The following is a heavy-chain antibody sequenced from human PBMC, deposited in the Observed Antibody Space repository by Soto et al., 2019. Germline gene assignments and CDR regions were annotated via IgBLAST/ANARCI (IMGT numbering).Heavy chain of an antibody. D-gene: IGHD5-18*01. CDR1: GGTFGSHG. CDR3: ARGAMANFDY. Sequence: SVKVSCKASGGTFGSHGIACVRQAPGQGLEWMGGLIAMLGTPTYARKVQGRATITADESLTSSYLELRSLRSEDTAVYFCARGAMANFDYWGQGTVVTAPQ. J-gene: IGHJ4*02. CDR2: LIAMLGTP. V-gene: IGHV1-69*13.